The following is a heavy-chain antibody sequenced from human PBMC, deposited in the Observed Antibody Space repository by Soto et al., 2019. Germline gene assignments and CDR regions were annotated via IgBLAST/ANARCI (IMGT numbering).Heavy chain of an antibody. Sequence: EVQLLESGGGLVHPGGSLRLSCAASGFTFIDFAMTWVRQAPWKGLEWVSAISGSGAVIYYADSVKGRFTISRDKSKNTVSLEMDSLGAEDTAVYYCAKDRSWASGYGMDVWGQGTTVTVSS. CDR3: AKDRSWASGYGMDV. CDR2: ISGSGAVI. D-gene: IGHD3-10*01. V-gene: IGHV3-23*01. J-gene: IGHJ6*02. CDR1: GFTFIDFA.